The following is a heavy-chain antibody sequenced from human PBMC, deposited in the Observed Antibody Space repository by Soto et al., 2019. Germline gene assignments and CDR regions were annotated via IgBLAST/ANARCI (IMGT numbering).Heavy chain of an antibody. CDR1: GGSFSGYY. V-gene: IGHV4-34*01. Sequence: SLTCAVYGGSFSGYYWSWIRQPPGKGLEWIGEINHSGSTNYNPSLKSRVTISVDTSRNQFSLKLSSVTAADTAVYYCARVFCGSASCHSYFNYWGQGTLVTVSS. CDR2: INHSGST. D-gene: IGHD2-2*01. J-gene: IGHJ4*02. CDR3: ARVFCGSASCHSYFNY.